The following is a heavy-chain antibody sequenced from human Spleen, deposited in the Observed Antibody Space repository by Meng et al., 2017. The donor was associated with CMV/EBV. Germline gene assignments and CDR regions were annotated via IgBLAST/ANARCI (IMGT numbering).Heavy chain of an antibody. CDR2: INPNAGSP. CDR1: GYTFSTYY. CDR3: ARGDSIAAGGTGDY. V-gene: IGHV1-46*01. J-gene: IGHJ4*02. D-gene: IGHD6-13*01. Sequence: ASVKVSCKASGYTFSTYYMHWVRQAPGQGLEWMGIINPNAGSPYYAQKFQGRVTVTRDTSTSTAYMELSRLRSDDTAVYYCARGDSIAAGGTGDYWGQGTLVTVSS.